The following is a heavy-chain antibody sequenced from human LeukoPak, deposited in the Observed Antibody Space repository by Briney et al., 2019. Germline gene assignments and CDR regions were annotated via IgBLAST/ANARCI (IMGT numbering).Heavy chain of an antibody. CDR3: ARRHFYYYYYMDV. V-gene: IGHV4-30-4*01. J-gene: IGHJ6*03. Sequence: SQTLSLTCTVSGGSISSGDYYWSWIRQPPGKGLEWIGYMYYSGSTYYNPSLKSRVTISVDTSKNQFSLKLSSVTAADTAVYYCARRHFYYYYYMDVWGKGTTVTVSS. CDR1: GGSISSGDYY. CDR2: MYYSGST.